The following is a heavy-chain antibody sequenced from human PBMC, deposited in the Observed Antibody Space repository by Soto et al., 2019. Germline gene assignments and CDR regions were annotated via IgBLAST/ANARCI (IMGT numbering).Heavy chain of an antibody. CDR1: GFTFTCNC. V-gene: IGHV1-18*01. CDR2: ISAYNGNT. D-gene: IGHD2-15*01. Sequence: GASVKASSKDPGFTFTCNCRSWVRQYTGQGLEWMGWISAYNGNTNYAQKLTGRVTMTTDTSTSTAYMELRSLRSDDTAVYYCAGGYCSGGSVYGIFDIWGQGTMVTVSS. J-gene: IGHJ3*02. CDR3: AGGYCSGGSVYGIFDI.